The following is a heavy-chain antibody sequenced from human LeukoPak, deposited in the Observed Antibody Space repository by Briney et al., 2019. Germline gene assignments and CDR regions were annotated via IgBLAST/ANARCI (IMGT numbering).Heavy chain of an antibody. J-gene: IGHJ4*02. Sequence: SETLSLTCAVSSGSISSYSWSWVRQPPGKGLEWIGYIVYSGGTNYNSSLKSGVTMSVDTFKIQFSLGLSSVTAADTAVYYCARGPTRYYFDCWGQGTLVTVSS. CDR1: SGSISSYS. V-gene: IGHV4-59*01. CDR2: IVYSGGT. CDR3: ARGPTRYYFDC. D-gene: IGHD4-17*01.